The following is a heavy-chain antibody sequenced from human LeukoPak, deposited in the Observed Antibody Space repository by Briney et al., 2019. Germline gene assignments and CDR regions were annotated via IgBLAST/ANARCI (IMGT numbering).Heavy chain of an antibody. CDR3: ARDDSSSPEWCYYYGMDV. D-gene: IGHD6-6*01. CDR2: ISYDGSNK. CDR1: GFTFSSYA. V-gene: IGHV3-30-3*01. Sequence: GGSLRLSCAASGFTFSSYAMHWVRQAPGKGLEWVAVISYDGSNKYYADSVKGRFTISRDNSKNTLYLQMNSLRAEDTAVYYCARDDSSSPEWCYYYGMDVWGQGTTVTVSS. J-gene: IGHJ6*02.